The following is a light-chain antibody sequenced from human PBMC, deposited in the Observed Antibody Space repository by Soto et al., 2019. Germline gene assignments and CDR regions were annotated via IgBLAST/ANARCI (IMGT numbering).Light chain of an antibody. V-gene: IGKV3-11*01. CDR1: QSVSSY. CDR2: DAS. CDR3: QQRSNWSIT. J-gene: IGKJ5*01. Sequence: EILLTQSPATLSLSPGERATLSCRASQSVSSYLAWYQQKPGQAPRLLIYDASNRATGIPARFSGSGSGTDYTLTISSLEPEDFELYYCQQRSNWSITFGQGTRLEIK.